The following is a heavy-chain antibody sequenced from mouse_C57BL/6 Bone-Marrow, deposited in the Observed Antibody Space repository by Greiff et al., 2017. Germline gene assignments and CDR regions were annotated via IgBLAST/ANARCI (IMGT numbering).Heavy chain of an antibody. V-gene: IGHV7-1*01. CDR3: ARALRDYAMDY. D-gene: IGHD1-1*01. CDR1: GFTFSDFY. Sequence: EVMLVESGGGLVQSGRSLRLSCATSGFTFSDFYMEWVRQAPGKGLEWIAASRNKANDYTTEYSASVKGRFIVSRDTSQSILYLQMNALRAEDTAIYYCARALRDYAMDYWGQGTSVTVSS. J-gene: IGHJ4*01. CDR2: SRNKANDYTT.